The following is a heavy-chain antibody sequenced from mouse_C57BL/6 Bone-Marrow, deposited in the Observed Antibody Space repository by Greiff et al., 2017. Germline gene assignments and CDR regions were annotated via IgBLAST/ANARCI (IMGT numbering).Heavy chain of an antibody. CDR2: IWTGGGT. Sequence: VHLQQSGPGLVAPSQSLSITCTVSGFSLTSYAISWVRQPPGKGLEWLGVIWTGGGTNYNSALKSRLSISKDNSKSQVFLKMNSLQTDDTARYYCARRGYYGSPGYFDVWGTGTTVTVSS. V-gene: IGHV2-9-1*01. J-gene: IGHJ1*03. CDR3: ARRGYYGSPGYFDV. CDR1: GFSLTSYA. D-gene: IGHD1-1*01.